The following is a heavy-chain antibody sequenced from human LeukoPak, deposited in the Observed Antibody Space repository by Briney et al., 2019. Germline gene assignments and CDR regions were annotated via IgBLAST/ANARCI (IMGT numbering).Heavy chain of an antibody. J-gene: IGHJ6*02. V-gene: IGHV3-7*01. Sequence: PGGSLRLSCAAPGSPFISYWMTWVRQAPGKGLEWVANKKEDGSEKFYVDSVKGRFTLSRDNANNSVYLQMNNLRAVDTAVYYCARDRIRVQLWLGGMDVWGQGTTVTVSS. D-gene: IGHD3-22*01. CDR1: GSPFISYW. CDR2: KKEDGSEK. CDR3: ARDRIRVQLWLGGMDV.